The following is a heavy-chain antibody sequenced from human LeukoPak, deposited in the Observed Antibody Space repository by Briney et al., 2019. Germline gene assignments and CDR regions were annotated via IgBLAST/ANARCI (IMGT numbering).Heavy chain of an antibody. D-gene: IGHD3-22*01. V-gene: IGHV4-59*01. CDR3: ARENPSGYYNRPIDY. CDR1: GASISSYY. CDR2: IYYSGSI. J-gene: IGHJ4*02. Sequence: PSETLSLTCTVSGASISSYYWSWIRQPPGKGLEWIGDIYYSGSIRYNPSLKSRVTMSVDTSKNQFSLKLSSVTAADTAIYYCARENPSGYYNRPIDYWGQGTLVTVSS.